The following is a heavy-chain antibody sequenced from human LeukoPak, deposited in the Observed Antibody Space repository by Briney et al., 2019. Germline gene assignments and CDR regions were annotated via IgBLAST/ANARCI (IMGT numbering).Heavy chain of an antibody. Sequence: SETLSLTCTVSGGSISSYYWSWIRQPPGKGLEWIGYIYYSGSTNYNPSLKSRVTISVDTSKNQFSLKLSSVTAADTAVYYCARGSVDTAMVYYYYYYMDVWGKGTTVTISS. CDR2: IYYSGST. V-gene: IGHV4-59*01. D-gene: IGHD5-18*01. CDR3: ARGSVDTAMVYYYYYYMDV. CDR1: GGSISSYY. J-gene: IGHJ6*03.